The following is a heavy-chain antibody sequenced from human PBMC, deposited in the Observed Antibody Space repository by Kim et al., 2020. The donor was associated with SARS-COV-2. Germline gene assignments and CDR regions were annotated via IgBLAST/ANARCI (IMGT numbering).Heavy chain of an antibody. J-gene: IGHJ4*02. V-gene: IGHV1-18*01. CDR3: ARPSGSYYSYFDY. Sequence: NYARKPQGRVPMTTDTSTGTAYMELRSLRSDDTAVYYCARPSGSYYSYFDYWGQGTLVTVSS. D-gene: IGHD3-10*01.